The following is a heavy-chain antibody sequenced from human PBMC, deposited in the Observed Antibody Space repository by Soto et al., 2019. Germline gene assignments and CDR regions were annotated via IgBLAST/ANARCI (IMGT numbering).Heavy chain of an antibody. CDR1: GGTFNTYT. Sequence: QVQVVQSGAEVKKPESSVKVSCKPSGGTFNTYTVNWVRLAPGHALEWMGRFIPSLDRANYAQKFQDRVTITADRSTCTAYMELNSLTSDDTAVDYCAITYCRDKSCPRGFDFWGPGTRVTVSS. CDR3: AITYCRDKSCPRGFDF. J-gene: IGHJ4*02. D-gene: IGHD2-21*01. CDR2: FIPSLDRA. V-gene: IGHV1-69*02.